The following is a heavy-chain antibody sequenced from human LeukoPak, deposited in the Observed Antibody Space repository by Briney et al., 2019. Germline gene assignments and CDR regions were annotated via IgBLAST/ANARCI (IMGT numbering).Heavy chain of an antibody. Sequence: SETLSPTCTVSGGSISSSSYYWGWIRQPPGKGLEWIGSIYYSGSTYYNPSLKSRVTISVDTSKNQFSLKLSSVTAADTAVYYCASYAMVRGVTGGWYWGQGTLVTVSS. J-gene: IGHJ4*02. CDR2: IYYSGST. CDR3: ASYAMVRGVTGGWY. V-gene: IGHV4-39*01. D-gene: IGHD3-10*01. CDR1: GGSISSSSYY.